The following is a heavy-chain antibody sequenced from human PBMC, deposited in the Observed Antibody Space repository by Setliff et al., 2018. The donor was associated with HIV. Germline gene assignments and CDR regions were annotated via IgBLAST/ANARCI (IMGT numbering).Heavy chain of an antibody. D-gene: IGHD3-22*01. CDR1: GGSISSHY. Sequence: KTSETLSLTCTVSGGSISSHYWSWIRQPPGKGLGWIGYIYYSGSTNYNPSLKSRVTMSVDTSKNQFSLKLSSVAAADTAVYYCASTYYYDSLHFHRWGQGTLVTVSS. V-gene: IGHV4-59*11. J-gene: IGHJ1*01. CDR3: ASTYYYDSLHFHR. CDR2: IYYSGST.